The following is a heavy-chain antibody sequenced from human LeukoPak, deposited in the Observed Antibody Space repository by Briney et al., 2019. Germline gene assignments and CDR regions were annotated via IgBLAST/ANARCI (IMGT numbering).Heavy chain of an antibody. V-gene: IGHV3-23*01. Sequence: GGSLRLSCAASGFAFTNYAMSWVRQAPGEGLEWVSGISNSGATTYYADSVKGRFTISRDNFKNTLYLQMNSLRPDDTAVYYCAKTSGWPYCFDCWGQGTLVTVSS. CDR2: ISNSGATT. CDR3: AKTSGWPYCFDC. D-gene: IGHD6-19*01. CDR1: GFAFTNYA. J-gene: IGHJ4*02.